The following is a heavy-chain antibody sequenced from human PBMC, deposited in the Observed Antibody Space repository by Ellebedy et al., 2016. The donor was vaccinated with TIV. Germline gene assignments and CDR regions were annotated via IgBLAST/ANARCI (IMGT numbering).Heavy chain of an antibody. CDR1: GYSFTNYW. D-gene: IGHD6-13*01. CDR3: ARLQGSSWSPDGLDV. CDR2: IYPDDYYT. V-gene: IGHV5-51*01. J-gene: IGHJ6*02. Sequence: GESLKISCKGSGYSFTNYWIAWVRQTPGKGPEWMGNIYPDDYYTRYSPSFQGQVTMSADKPITTAYLQWSRLKTSDTAMYSCARLQGSSWSPDGLDVWGQGTTVIVSS.